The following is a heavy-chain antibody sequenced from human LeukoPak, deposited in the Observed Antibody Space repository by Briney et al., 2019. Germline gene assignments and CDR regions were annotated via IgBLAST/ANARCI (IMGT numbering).Heavy chain of an antibody. J-gene: IGHJ4*02. CDR3: ASERLVVRGITGYFDY. V-gene: IGHV3-23*01. D-gene: IGHD3-10*01. CDR1: GFTFSSYA. CDR2: ISASGGTT. Sequence: GSLRLSCAASGFTFSSYALSWVRQAPGKGLEWVSVISASGGTTFYADSVKGRFTISRDTSKDTVYLQMHSLRAEDTAVYYCASERLVVRGITGYFDYWGQGTLVTVSS.